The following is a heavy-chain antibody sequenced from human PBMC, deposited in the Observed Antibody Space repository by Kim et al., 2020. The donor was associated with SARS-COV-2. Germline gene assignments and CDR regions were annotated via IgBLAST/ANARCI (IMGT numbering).Heavy chain of an antibody. CDR3: AKGPWVGAHDFLDN. Sequence: GGSLRLSCAASGFTFSNYAMSWVRQAPGKGLEWVSVIYSGVSSTYFADSVKGRFTISRDNSQNTVYLQMNSLRADDTAVYYCAKGPWVGAHDFLDNWGQG. J-gene: IGHJ4*02. V-gene: IGHV3-23*03. CDR1: GFTFSNYA. D-gene: IGHD1-26*01. CDR2: IYSGVSST.